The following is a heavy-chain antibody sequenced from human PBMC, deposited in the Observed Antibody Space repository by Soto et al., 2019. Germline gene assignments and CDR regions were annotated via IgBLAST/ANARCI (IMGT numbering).Heavy chain of an antibody. V-gene: IGHV3-30-3*01. D-gene: IGHD3-22*01. Sequence: GGSLRLSCAAPGFTFSSYAMHWVRQAPGKGLEWVAVISYDGSNKYYADSVKGRFTISRDNSKNTLYLQMNSLRAEDTVVYYCARDGYYYDSSGYYPDYWGQGTLVTVSS. CDR2: ISYDGSNK. CDR1: GFTFSSYA. J-gene: IGHJ4*02. CDR3: ARDGYYYDSSGYYPDY.